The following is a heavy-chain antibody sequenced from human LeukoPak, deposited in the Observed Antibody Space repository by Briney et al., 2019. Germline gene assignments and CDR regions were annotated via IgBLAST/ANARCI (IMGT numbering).Heavy chain of an antibody. Sequence: PGGSLRLSCAASGFTFSSYAMGWVRQAPGEGLEWVSSVSGSGASTYYSDPVKGRFTISRDNSKNTLDLQMNSLRAGDTAVYYCAKPNGHDGRLGAFHVWGQGTMVTVSS. V-gene: IGHV3-23*01. CDR2: VSGSGAST. CDR3: AKPNGHDGRLGAFHV. CDR1: GFTFSSYA. J-gene: IGHJ3*01. D-gene: IGHD1-1*01.